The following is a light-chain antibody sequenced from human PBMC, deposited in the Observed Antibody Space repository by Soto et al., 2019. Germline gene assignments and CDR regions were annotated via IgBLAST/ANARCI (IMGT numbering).Light chain of an antibody. CDR2: GAS. CDR3: LQYGSSPFT. J-gene: IGKJ3*01. V-gene: IGKV3-20*01. CDR1: QSVSSIN. Sequence: EIVLTQSPGTLSLSPGERATLSCRASQSVSSINLAWYQQKPGQAPRLLIYGASSRATGIPDRFSGSGSGTDFTLTISRLEPEDFAVYYCLQYGSSPFTFGPGTKVDIK.